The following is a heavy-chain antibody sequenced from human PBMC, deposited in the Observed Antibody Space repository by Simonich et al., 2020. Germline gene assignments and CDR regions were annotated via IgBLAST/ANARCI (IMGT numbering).Heavy chain of an antibody. Sequence: EVQLVESGGGLVKPGGSLRLSCAASGFTFSSYSMNWVRQAPCKGLEWVSSISICSSYRDYADSVKGRFTISRDNAKNSLYLQMNSLRADDTAVYYCARANERDYWGQGTLVTVSS. CDR1: GFTFSSYS. CDR2: ISICSSYR. V-gene: IGHV3-21*01. J-gene: IGHJ4*02. D-gene: IGHD1-1*01. CDR3: ARANERDY.